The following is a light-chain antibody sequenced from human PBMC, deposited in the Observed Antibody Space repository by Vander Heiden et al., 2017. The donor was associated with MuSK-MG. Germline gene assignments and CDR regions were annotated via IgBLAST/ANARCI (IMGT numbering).Light chain of an antibody. CDR2: DAS. CDR3: QQDNCYSRS. V-gene: IGKV1-5*01. J-gene: IGKJ1*01. CDR1: QSVSRW. Sequence: DLQMTQSPSTLSASVGNRVTIPCRASQSVSRWLAWYPQKPGKAPKLLMYDASSLESGATSRFSGRGSGTEFTLTISSLQPDDFATYYCQQDNCYSRSFGQGTKVEI.